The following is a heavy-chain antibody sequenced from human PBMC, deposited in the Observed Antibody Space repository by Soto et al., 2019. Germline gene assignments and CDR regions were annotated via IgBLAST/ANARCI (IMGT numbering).Heavy chain of an antibody. V-gene: IGHV4-61*01. CDR3: TRGPPRVQWFDP. CDR1: CGSVSIGTDY. Sequence: LSLTFTVSCGSVSIGTDYLSWIRQPPGKGLEWIGHIYFTGSTNYNPSLKSRVTMSLDTSRNQFSLKLSSVTAADTAVYYCTRGPPRVQWFDPWGLGTLVTVSS. CDR2: IYFTGST. J-gene: IGHJ5*02.